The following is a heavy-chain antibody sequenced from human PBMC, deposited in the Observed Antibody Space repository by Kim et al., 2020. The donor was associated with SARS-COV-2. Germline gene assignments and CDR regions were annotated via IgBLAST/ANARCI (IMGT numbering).Heavy chain of an antibody. CDR3: ARPVAYYDSRKGAFDI. Sequence: SLKSRVTISVDTSKNQFSLKLSSVTAADTAVYYCARPVAYYDSRKGAFDIWGQGTMVTVSS. D-gene: IGHD3-22*01. J-gene: IGHJ3*02. V-gene: IGHV4-39*01.